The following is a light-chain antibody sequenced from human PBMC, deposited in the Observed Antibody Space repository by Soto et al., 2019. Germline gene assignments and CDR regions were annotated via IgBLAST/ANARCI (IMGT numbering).Light chain of an antibody. CDR3: QQYNSYQWT. CDR1: QSISSW. V-gene: IGKV1-5*03. CDR2: KAS. Sequence: DIQMTQSPSTLSASVGDRVTITCRASQSISSWLAWYQQKPGKAPKLLIYKASSLESGVPSRFSGSGSGTEFTLTLRSLQPDDFATYYCQQYNSYQWTFGQGTKLEIK. J-gene: IGKJ1*01.